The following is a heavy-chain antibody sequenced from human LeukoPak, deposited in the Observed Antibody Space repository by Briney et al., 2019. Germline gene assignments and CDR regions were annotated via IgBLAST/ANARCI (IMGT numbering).Heavy chain of an antibody. CDR1: DFTVSDNY. CDR3: GGSGSYYTPSYY. D-gene: IGHD3-10*01. CDR2: ISDGGVT. J-gene: IGHJ4*02. Sequence: GGSLRLSCATSDFTVSDNYMSWVRQAPGRGLDWVSVISDGGVTYYADSVKGRFTISRDDSNDTLYLQMNSLRPEDTAVYYCGGSGSYYTPSYYWGQGTLVTVSS. V-gene: IGHV3-53*01.